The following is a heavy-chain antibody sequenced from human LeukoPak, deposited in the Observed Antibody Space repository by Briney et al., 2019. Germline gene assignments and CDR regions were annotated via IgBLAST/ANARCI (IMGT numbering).Heavy chain of an antibody. J-gene: IGHJ6*03. CDR2: ISAYNGNT. Sequence: ASVKVSCKASGYTFTSYGISWVRQAPGQGLEWMGWISAYNGNTNYAQKLQGRVTMTTDTSPSIAYMELRSLRSDDTAAYYCAREGSPFYYYYMDVWGKGTTVTVSS. V-gene: IGHV1-18*01. CDR1: GYTFTSYG. D-gene: IGHD2-15*01. CDR3: AREGSPFYYYYMDV.